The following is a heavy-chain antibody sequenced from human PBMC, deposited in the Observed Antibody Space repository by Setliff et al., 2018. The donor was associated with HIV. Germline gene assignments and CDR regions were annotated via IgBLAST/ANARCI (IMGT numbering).Heavy chain of an antibody. CDR3: ARLPRIALSGTFGWFDP. V-gene: IGHV4-59*08. D-gene: IGHD6-19*01. Sequence: PSETLSLTCTVSGDSFNNYYCSWIRQLPGKGLEWIAYMSYSGGANYNPSLKSRVTISVDTSKGQFSLRLSSATAADTAVYYCARLPRIALSGTFGWFDPWGQGTLVTVSS. CDR1: GDSFNNYY. J-gene: IGHJ5*02. CDR2: MSYSGGA.